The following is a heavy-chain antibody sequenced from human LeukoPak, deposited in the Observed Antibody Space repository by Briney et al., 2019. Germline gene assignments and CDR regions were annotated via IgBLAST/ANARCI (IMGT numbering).Heavy chain of an antibody. J-gene: IGHJ4*02. D-gene: IGHD4-17*01. CDR2: ISWNSGSI. CDR1: GFTFDDYA. CDR3: AKDQNTVATAPFDY. Sequence: GGSLRLSCAASGFTFDDYAMHWVRQAPGKGLEWVSGISWNSGSIGYADSVKGRFTISRDNAKNSLYLQMNSLRAEDTALYYCAKDQNTVATAPFDYWGLGTLVTVSS. V-gene: IGHV3-9*01.